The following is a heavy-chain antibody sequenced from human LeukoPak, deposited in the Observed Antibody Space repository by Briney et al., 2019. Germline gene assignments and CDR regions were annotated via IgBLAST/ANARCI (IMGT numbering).Heavy chain of an antibody. CDR1: GFTFSAYS. D-gene: IGHD3-16*01. CDR2: ISSSSTI. V-gene: IGHV3-48*01. Sequence: GGSLRLSCAASGFTFSAYSMNWVHQAPGKGLEWVSYISSSSTIYYADSVKGRFTISRDNAKNSLYLQMNSLRAEDTAVYYCARDRALMDYWGQGTLVTVSS. CDR3: ARDRALMDY. J-gene: IGHJ4*02.